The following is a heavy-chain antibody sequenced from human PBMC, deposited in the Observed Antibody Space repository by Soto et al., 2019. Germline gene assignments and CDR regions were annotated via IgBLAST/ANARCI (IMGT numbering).Heavy chain of an antibody. CDR2: MNPNSGNT. CDR3: ARVAYSSSWSGFDP. CDR1: GYTFTSYD. Sequence: QVQLVQSVAEVKKPGASVKVSCKASGYTFTSYDINWVRQATGQGLEWMGWMNPNSGNTGYAQKFQGRITMTRNNSISTAYMELRSLKSDDTAVYYCARVAYSSSWSGFDPWGQGTLVTVSS. D-gene: IGHD6-13*01. J-gene: IGHJ5*02. V-gene: IGHV1-8*01.